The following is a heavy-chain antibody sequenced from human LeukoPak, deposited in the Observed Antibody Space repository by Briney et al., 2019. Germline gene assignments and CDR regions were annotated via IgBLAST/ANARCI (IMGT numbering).Heavy chain of an antibody. CDR1: GYTFTGYY. Sequence: GASVKVSCKASGYTFTGYYMHWVRQAPGQRLEWMGWVSPNNGGTNYAQKFQGRVTMTRDTSISTLYMDLNSLRSDDTAVYYCARSDVLYASQGEARYFNHWGQGTLVTVPS. V-gene: IGHV1-2*02. D-gene: IGHD3-16*01. CDR3: ARSDVLYASQGEARYFNH. CDR2: VSPNNGGT. J-gene: IGHJ4*02.